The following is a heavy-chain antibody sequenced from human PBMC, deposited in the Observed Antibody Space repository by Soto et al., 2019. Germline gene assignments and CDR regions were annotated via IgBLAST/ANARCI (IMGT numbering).Heavy chain of an antibody. CDR1: GFTFSGCS. V-gene: IGHV3-7*01. CDR3: VRDRLPASLHGRC. Sequence: GGSRRLSFAAGGFTFSGCSMSWVRQATGKGLEWASKIKQEGSEKYYVDSVKGRFTISRDNAKNSLYLQMNSLGHEDTAVYYCVRDRLPASLHGRCWGQGTLVPVYS. D-gene: IGHD2-15*01. J-gene: IGHJ4*02. CDR2: IKQEGSEK.